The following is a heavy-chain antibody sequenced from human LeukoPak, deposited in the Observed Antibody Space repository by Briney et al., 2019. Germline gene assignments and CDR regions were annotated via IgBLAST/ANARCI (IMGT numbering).Heavy chain of an antibody. V-gene: IGHV4-31*03. J-gene: IGHJ4*02. Sequence: PSETLSLTCTVSGGSISSGGYYWSWIRQHPGKGLEWIGYIYYSGSTYYNPSLKSRVTISVDTSKNQFSLKLSSVTAADTAVCYCARGGPGRYYDILTGYSEPGGYYFDYWGQGTLVTVSS. CDR3: ARGGPGRYYDILTGYSEPGGYYFDY. CDR2: IYYSGST. D-gene: IGHD3-9*01. CDR1: GGSISSGGYY.